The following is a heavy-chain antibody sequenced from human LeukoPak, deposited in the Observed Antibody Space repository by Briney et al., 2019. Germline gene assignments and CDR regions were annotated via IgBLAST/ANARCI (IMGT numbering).Heavy chain of an antibody. CDR3: ARASIVATIRWAYYYYGMDV. CDR2: INHSGST. V-gene: IGHV4-34*01. Sequence: PSETLSLTCAVYGGSFSGYYWSWIRQPPGKGLKWIEEINHSGSTNYNPSLKSRVTISVDTSKNQFSLKLSSVTAADTAVYYCARASIVATIRWAYYYYGMDVWGQGTTVTVSS. J-gene: IGHJ6*02. D-gene: IGHD5-12*01. CDR1: GGSFSGYY.